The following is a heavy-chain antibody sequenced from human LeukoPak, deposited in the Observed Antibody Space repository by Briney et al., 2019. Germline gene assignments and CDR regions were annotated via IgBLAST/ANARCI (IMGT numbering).Heavy chain of an antibody. D-gene: IGHD6-6*01. CDR3: ARAGVYSSSSEFDY. Sequence: PGGSLRLSCAASGFTFSSYSVNWVRQAPGKGLEWVSSISSSSSYIYYADSVKGRFTISRDNAKNSLYLQMNSLRAEDTAVYYCARAGVYSSSSEFDYWGQGTLVTVSS. V-gene: IGHV3-21*01. CDR1: GFTFSSYS. CDR2: ISSSSSYI. J-gene: IGHJ4*02.